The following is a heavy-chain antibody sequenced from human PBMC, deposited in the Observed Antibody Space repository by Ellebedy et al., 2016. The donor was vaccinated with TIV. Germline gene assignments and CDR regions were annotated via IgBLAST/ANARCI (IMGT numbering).Heavy chain of an antibody. V-gene: IGHV4-59*01. CDR1: GGSISSYY. CDR3: ARLRAMVRVTDYFDY. Sequence: GSLRLSFTVSGGSISSYYWSWIRQPPGKGLEWIGNIYYSGSTNYNPSLKSRVTISVDTSKNQFSLKLSSVTAADTAVFYCARLRAMVRVTDYFDYWGQGTLVTVSS. D-gene: IGHD3-10*01. CDR2: IYYSGST. J-gene: IGHJ4*02.